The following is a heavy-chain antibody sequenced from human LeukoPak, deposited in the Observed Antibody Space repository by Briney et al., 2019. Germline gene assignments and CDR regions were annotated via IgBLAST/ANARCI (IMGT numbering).Heavy chain of an antibody. V-gene: IGHV1-24*01. Sequence: ASVKVSCKVSGYTLTELSMHWVRQGPGKGLEWMGGFDPEDGETIYAQKFQGRVTITADESTSTAYMELSRLRSDDTAVYYCARAPGGYVGWFDPWGQGTLVTVSS. J-gene: IGHJ5*02. CDR1: GYTLTELS. D-gene: IGHD2-15*01. CDR2: FDPEDGET. CDR3: ARAPGGYVGWFDP.